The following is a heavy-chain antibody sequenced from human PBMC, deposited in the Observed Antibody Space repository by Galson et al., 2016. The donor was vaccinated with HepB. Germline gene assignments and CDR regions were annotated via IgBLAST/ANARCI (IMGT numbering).Heavy chain of an antibody. CDR2: ISSDGSNQ. J-gene: IGHJ6*02. CDR3: ARDRDGGDHWNGGKYYYYGIDF. V-gene: IGHV3-30*04. CDR1: GFIFSSYA. Sequence: SLRLSCAASGFIFSSYAMYWVRQAPGKGLEWVAVISSDGSNQYYAESVKGRFTVSRGNSKNTLFLQINTLRPDDTAMFFCARDRDGGDHWNGGKYYYYGIDFWGQGTTVTVS. D-gene: IGHD3-16*01.